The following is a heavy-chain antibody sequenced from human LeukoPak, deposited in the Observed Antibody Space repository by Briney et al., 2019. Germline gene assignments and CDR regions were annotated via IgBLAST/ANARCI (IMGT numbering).Heavy chain of an antibody. Sequence: PSETLSLTCTVSGYSISSGYYWGWIRQPPGKGLEWIGSIYHSGSTYYNPSLKSRVTISVDTSKNQFSLKLSSVTGADTAVYYCATPGGRGGDAFDIWGQGTMVTVSS. CDR1: GYSISSGYY. CDR3: ATPGGRGGDAFDI. J-gene: IGHJ3*02. CDR2: IYHSGST. D-gene: IGHD3-16*01. V-gene: IGHV4-38-2*02.